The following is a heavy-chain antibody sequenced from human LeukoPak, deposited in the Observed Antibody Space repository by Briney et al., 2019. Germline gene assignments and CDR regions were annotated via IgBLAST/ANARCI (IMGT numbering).Heavy chain of an antibody. CDR2: IIPIFGTA. CDR3: ARDREGNSRD. D-gene: IGHD1-7*01. CDR1: GGTFSSYA. J-gene: IGHJ4*02. V-gene: IGHV1-69*05. Sequence: GSSVKVSCKASGGTFSSYAISWVRQAPGQGLEWMGGIIPIFGTANYAQKLQGRVTMTTDTSTSTAYMELRSLRSDDTAVYYCARDREGNSRDWGQGTLVTVSS.